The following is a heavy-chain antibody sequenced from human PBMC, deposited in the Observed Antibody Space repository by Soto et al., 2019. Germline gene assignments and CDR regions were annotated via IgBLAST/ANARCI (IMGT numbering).Heavy chain of an antibody. V-gene: IGHV4-59*08. CDR1: GGSFSPNY. D-gene: IGHD3-3*01. CDR2: IYYGGTT. J-gene: IGHJ6*02. CDR3: ARLFWAAYYDFWSGYPTGDYGMDV. Sequence: PSETLSLTCTVSGGSFSPNYWAWIRQPPGKGLEWIGYIYYGGTTSYNPSLKSRVTITLETSKSQFSLRLTSVTAADTAVYYCARLFWAAYYDFWSGYPTGDYGMDVWGQGTTVTVSS.